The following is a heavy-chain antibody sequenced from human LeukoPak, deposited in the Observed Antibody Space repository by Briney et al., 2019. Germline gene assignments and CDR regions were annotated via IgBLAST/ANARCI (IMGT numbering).Heavy chain of an antibody. CDR3: ARRRWVIAARPFDY. CDR2: IYYSGST. CDR1: GGSISSYY. D-gene: IGHD6-6*01. Sequence: SETLSLTCTVSGGSISSYYWSWIRQPPGKGLEWIGYIYYSGSTNYNPSLKSRVTISVDTSKNQFSLKLSSVTAADTAVYYCARRRWVIAARPFDYWGQGTLVTVSS. V-gene: IGHV4-59*12. J-gene: IGHJ4*02.